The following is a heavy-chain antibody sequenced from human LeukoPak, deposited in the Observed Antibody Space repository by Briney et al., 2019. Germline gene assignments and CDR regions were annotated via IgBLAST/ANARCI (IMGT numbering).Heavy chain of an antibody. D-gene: IGHD3-9*01. V-gene: IGHV3-30*02. CDR2: IWYGGSNK. J-gene: IGHJ4*02. CDR1: GFTFSSYG. Sequence: GGSLRLSCAASGFTFSSYGMHWVRQAPGKGLEWVAVIWYGGSNKYYADSVKGRFTISRDNSKNTLYLQMNSLRAEDTAVYYCAKLIFFYFDWLLSGVDYWGQGTLVTVSS. CDR3: AKLIFFYFDWLLSGVDY.